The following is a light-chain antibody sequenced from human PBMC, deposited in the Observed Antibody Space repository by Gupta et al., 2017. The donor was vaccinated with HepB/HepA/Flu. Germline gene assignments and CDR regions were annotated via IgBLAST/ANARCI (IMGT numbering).Light chain of an antibody. CDR2: GKN. V-gene: IGLV3-19*01. Sequence: SSELTQDPAVSVALGQTVRITCQGDSLRSYYASWYQQKPGQAPVLVIYGKNNRPSGIPDRFSGSSSGNTAFLTITGAQAEDEAYYYCNSRDSSGNVVFGGGTKLTVL. CDR3: NSRDSSGNVV. J-gene: IGLJ2*01. CDR1: SLRSYY.